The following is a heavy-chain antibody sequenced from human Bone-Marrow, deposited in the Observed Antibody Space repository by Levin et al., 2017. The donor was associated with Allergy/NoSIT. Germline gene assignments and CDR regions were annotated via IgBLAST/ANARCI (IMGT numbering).Heavy chain of an antibody. Sequence: GESLKISCAASGFSFNNYWMYWVRQAPGKGLVWVSRINSDGSITTYADSVKGRFTISRDNAKNTLYLQMNSLRAEDTAVYYCAQSTTSCCRTSYHYYMDVWGKGTTVTVSS. J-gene: IGHJ6*03. CDR1: GFSFNNYW. CDR3: AQSTTSCCRTSYHYYMDV. V-gene: IGHV3-74*01. D-gene: IGHD2-2*01. CDR2: INSDGSIT.